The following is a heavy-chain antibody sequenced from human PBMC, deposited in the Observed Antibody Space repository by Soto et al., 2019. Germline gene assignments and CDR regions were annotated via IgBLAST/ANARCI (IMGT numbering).Heavy chain of an antibody. CDR1: GGSISSGGYY. CDR2: IYYSGST. CDR3: ARQVVTGYYLSYNWFDP. J-gene: IGHJ5*02. V-gene: IGHV4-31*03. Sequence: TLSLTCTVSGGSISSGGYYWSWIRQHPGKGLEWIGYIYYSGSTYYNPSLKSRVTISVDTSKNQFSLKLSSVTAADTAVYYCARQVVTGYYLSYNWFDPWGQGTLVTVSS. D-gene: IGHD3-9*01.